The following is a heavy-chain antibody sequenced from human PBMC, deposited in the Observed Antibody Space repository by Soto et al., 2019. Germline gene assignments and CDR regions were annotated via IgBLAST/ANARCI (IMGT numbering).Heavy chain of an antibody. J-gene: IGHJ4*02. V-gene: IGHV3-33*01. Sequence: GGSLRLSCAASGFTFSIYGMHWVRQAPGKGLEWVAVIWSDGSDKYYADSVKGRFTISRDNSKNTLYLLMNSLRVDDTALYYCARGREMATTDYWGQGTLVTVSS. D-gene: IGHD5-12*01. CDR1: GFTFSIYG. CDR2: IWSDGSDK. CDR3: ARGREMATTDY.